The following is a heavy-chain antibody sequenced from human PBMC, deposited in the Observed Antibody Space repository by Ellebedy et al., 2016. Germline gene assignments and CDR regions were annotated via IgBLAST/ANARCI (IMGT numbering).Heavy chain of an antibody. D-gene: IGHD3-16*01. V-gene: IGHV3-21*01. CDR2: ITSGSTYI. Sequence: GESLKISXATSGFTFSNYFMTWVRQAPGKGLEWVSSITSGSTYIYYADSVKGRFTISRDNAKNSVYLQMNSLRGEDTAVYYCARGVGGTSLNWFDPWGQGTLVTVSS. CDR1: GFTFSNYF. J-gene: IGHJ5*02. CDR3: ARGVGGTSLNWFDP.